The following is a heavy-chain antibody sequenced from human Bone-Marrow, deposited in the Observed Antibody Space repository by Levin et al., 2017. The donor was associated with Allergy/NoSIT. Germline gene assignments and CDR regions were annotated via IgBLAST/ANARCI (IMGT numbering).Heavy chain of an antibody. Sequence: SETLSLTCTVSGGSISSYYWSWIRQPPGRGLQWIAYIYNTETPNYNPSLKSRVVISVDTSKNQFSLKLASVTAADTAVYYCARGHYDFNLWGQGTLVTVSS. CDR3: ARGHYDFNL. CDR2: IYNTETP. CDR1: GGSISSYY. D-gene: IGHD3-3*01. J-gene: IGHJ4*02. V-gene: IGHV4-59*01.